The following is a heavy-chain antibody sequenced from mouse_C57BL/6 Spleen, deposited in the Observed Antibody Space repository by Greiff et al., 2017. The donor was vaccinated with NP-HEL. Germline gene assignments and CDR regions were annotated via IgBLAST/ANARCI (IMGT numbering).Heavy chain of an antibody. D-gene: IGHD2-5*01. Sequence: QVQLQQPGAELVKPGASVKLSCKASGYTFTSYWMQWVKQRPGQGLEWIGEIDPSDSYTNYNQKFKGKATLTVDTSSSTAYMQLSSLISEDSAVYYCARGISNHWYFDVWGTGTTVTVSS. CDR2: IDPSDSYT. CDR3: ARGISNHWYFDV. CDR1: GYTFTSYW. J-gene: IGHJ1*03. V-gene: IGHV1-50*01.